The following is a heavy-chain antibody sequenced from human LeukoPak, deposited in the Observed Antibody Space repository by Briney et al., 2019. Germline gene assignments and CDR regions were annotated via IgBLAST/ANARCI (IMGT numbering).Heavy chain of an antibody. CDR1: GFTFDDYG. J-gene: IGHJ5*02. CDR2: INWNGGST. Sequence: PGGSLRLSCAASGFTFDDYGMSWVRQAPGKGLEWVSGINWNGGSTGYADSVKGRFTISRDNAKNSLYLQMNSLRAEDTALYYCARSYGDAPGYNWFDPWGQGTLVTVSS. D-gene: IGHD4-17*01. V-gene: IGHV3-20*04. CDR3: ARSYGDAPGYNWFDP.